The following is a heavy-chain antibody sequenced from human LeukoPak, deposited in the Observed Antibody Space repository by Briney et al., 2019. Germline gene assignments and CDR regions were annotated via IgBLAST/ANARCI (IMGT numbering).Heavy chain of an antibody. CDR1: GFTFSSYW. J-gene: IGHJ4*02. CDR3: ARDPGLRRDGYNYYFDY. Sequence: GGSLRLSCAASGFTFSSYWMHWVRQAPGKGLVWVSRINSDGSSTSYADSVKGRFTISRDNSKNTLYLQMNSLRAEDTAVYYCARDPGLRRDGYNYYFDYWGQGTLVTVSS. V-gene: IGHV3-74*01. CDR2: INSDGSST. D-gene: IGHD5-24*01.